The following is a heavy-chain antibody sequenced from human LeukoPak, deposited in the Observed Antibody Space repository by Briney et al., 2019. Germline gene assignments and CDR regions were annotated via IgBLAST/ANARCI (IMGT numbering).Heavy chain of an antibody. Sequence: GGSLRLSCAASGFTFTTYSMTWVRQAPGRGLEWVARIKEDGSEIYYVDSVKGRFTISRDNAKKSLYLQMNSLRAEDTAVYYCAREVVTGDAFDIWGQGTMVTVSS. D-gene: IGHD2-21*02. V-gene: IGHV3-7*05. CDR2: IKEDGSEI. J-gene: IGHJ3*02. CDR3: AREVVTGDAFDI. CDR1: GFTFTTYS.